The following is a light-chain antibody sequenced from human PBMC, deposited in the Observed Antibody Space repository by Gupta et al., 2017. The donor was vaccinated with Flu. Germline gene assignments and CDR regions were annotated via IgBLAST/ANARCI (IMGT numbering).Light chain of an antibody. CDR2: SIP. J-gene: IGLJ2*01. CDR1: RSNFGACYA. Sequence: QSVLTQPPSVSGALGQRVSISCTGVRSNFGACYAVHCDRQLPGTVPKLLFSSIPNRSSGVPDRCSAAKSGASAALAITGLQTEDEGYYYCQSYDTDVAGRVFGGGTKLTVL. V-gene: IGLV1-40*03. CDR3: QSYDTDVAGRV.